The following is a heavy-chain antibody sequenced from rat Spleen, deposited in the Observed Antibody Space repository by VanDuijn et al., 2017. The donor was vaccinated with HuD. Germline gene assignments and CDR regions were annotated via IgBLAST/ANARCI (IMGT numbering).Heavy chain of an antibody. D-gene: IGHD4-2*01. CDR1: GFTFSDYY. Sequence: EVQLVESDGGLVQPGRSLKLSCAASGFTFSDYYMAWVRQAPTKGLEWVATMSYDGSSTYYRDSVKGRFTISRDNAKSTLYLQMDSLRSEDTATYYCARETPYFDYWGQGVMVTVSS. CDR2: MSYDGSST. V-gene: IGHV5-29*01. CDR3: ARETPYFDY. J-gene: IGHJ2*01.